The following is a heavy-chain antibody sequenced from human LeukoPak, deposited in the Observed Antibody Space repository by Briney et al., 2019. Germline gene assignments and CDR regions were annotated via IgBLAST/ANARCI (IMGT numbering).Heavy chain of an antibody. D-gene: IGHD4-23*01. Sequence: PPETLSLTCAVYGGSFSGYYWSWIRQPPGKGLEWIGEINHSGSTNYNPSLKSRVTISVDTSKNQFSLKLSSVTAADTAVYYCARGFDYGGRTVDYWGQGTLVTVSS. CDR1: GGSFSGYY. CDR3: ARGFDYGGRTVDY. J-gene: IGHJ4*02. CDR2: INHSGST. V-gene: IGHV4-34*01.